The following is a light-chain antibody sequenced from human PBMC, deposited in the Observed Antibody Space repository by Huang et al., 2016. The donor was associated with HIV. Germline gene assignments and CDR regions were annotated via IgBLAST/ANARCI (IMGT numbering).Light chain of an antibody. V-gene: IGKV2-29*02. CDR2: ELS. CDR3: MQGKQLPYT. CDR1: QGLLYREKIY. Sequence: GQPASISCKSSQGLLYREKIYLYWYLQKPGQSPQLLIYELSNRFSGVPDRFSGSGSPTDFTLKISRVETEDVGVYYCMQGKQLPYTFGQGTRLEIK. J-gene: IGKJ2*01.